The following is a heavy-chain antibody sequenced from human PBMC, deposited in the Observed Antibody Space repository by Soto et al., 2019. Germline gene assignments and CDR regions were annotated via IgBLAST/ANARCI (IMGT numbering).Heavy chain of an antibody. J-gene: IGHJ3*01. Sequence: EMQLVESGGGLVQPGGSLRLSCAASGFTFSRYWMHWVRQAPGKGLVWVSRPNTDGKDTRYADSVKGRFTISRDNAKNTLYLQMNSLRAEDTAVYYCERHLGLKGDALDFWGQGTMVTVSS. V-gene: IGHV3-74*01. CDR1: GFTFSRYW. CDR3: ERHLGLKGDALDF. CDR2: PNTDGKDT. D-gene: IGHD6-19*01.